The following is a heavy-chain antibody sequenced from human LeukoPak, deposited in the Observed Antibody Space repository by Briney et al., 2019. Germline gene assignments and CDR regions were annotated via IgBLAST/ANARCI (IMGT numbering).Heavy chain of an antibody. CDR2: IYSGGST. Sequence: GGSLRLSCAASGFTVSSNYMSWVRQAPGKGLEWVSVIYSGGSTYYADSVKGRFTISRDNSKNTLYLQMNSLRAEDTAVYYCAASGSRWINYFDYWGQGTLVTVSS. J-gene: IGHJ4*02. CDR3: AASGSRWINYFDY. D-gene: IGHD3-10*01. V-gene: IGHV3-66*01. CDR1: GFTVSSNY.